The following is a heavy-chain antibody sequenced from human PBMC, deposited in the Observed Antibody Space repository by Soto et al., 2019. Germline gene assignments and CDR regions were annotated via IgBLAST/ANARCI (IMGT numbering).Heavy chain of an antibody. J-gene: IGHJ5*02. Sequence: QITLKESGPTLVKPTQTLTLTCTFSGFSLSGGGVGVGWIRQPPGKALEWVVLIYWNDDKLYSPSLKSRLTHTKDTSKNQVVLTMTNMDPEDTATYYCAHKMDTVDWFGPWGRGTLVTVSS. CDR1: GFSLSGGGVG. D-gene: IGHD5-18*01. CDR2: IYWNDDK. CDR3: AHKMDTVDWFGP. V-gene: IGHV2-5*01.